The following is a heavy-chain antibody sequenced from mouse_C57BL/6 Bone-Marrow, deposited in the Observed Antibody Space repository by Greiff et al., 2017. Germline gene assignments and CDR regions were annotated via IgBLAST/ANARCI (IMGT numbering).Heavy chain of an antibody. CDR3: VNGGSRLPAWFAY. D-gene: IGHD5-5*01. V-gene: IGHV1-81*01. CDR1: GYTFTSYG. J-gene: IGHJ3*01. CDR2: IHPRSGNT. Sequence: VQLQQSGAELARPGASVKLSCKASGYTFTSYGISWVKQRTGQGLEWIGEIHPRSGNTYYNEKFKSKATLTADKSSSTAYMELRSLTSEDSAVXFGVNGGSRLPAWFAYWGQGTLVTVSA.